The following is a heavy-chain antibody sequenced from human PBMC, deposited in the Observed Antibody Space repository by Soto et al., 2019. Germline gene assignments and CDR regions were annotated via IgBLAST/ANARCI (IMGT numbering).Heavy chain of an antibody. J-gene: IGHJ5*02. CDR1: GFTFTNYW. V-gene: IGHV3-74*01. D-gene: IGHD3-16*01. CDR2: INPDGSRT. CDR3: ARVRLGSYDWFDP. Sequence: EVQLVESGGGLVQPGGSLRLSCAASGFTFTNYWMHWVRQAPGKGLMWVSRINPDGSRTTYADSVKGRFAVSRDNAKNTLYVQMNYLGAEDTAVYYCARVRLGSYDWFDPWGQGTLVTVSS.